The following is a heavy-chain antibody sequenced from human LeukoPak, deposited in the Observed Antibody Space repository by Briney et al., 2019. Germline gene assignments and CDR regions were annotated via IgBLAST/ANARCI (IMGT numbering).Heavy chain of an antibody. V-gene: IGHV1-8*01. CDR2: MNPNSGNT. CDR1: GYTFTSYD. CDR3: ARGPRYYYYYYMDV. Sequence: ASVKVSCKASGYTFTSYDINWVRQATGQGLEWMGWMNPNSGNTGYAQKFQGRVTMTRNTSISTAYMELSSLRSEDTAVYYCARGPRYYYYYYMDVWGKGTTVTVSS. J-gene: IGHJ6*03.